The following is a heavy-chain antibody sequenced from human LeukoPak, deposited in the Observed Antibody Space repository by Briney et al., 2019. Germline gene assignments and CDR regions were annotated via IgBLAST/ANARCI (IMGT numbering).Heavy chain of an antibody. CDR1: GYSFATYW. Sequence: GESLKISCKGSGYSFATYWIGWVRQMPGRGLEWMGIIYPGDSDTRYSPSFQGQVTNSADKSISTAYLQWSSLKPSDTAMYYCARRASGVDYWGQGTLVTVSS. CDR2: IYPGDSDT. V-gene: IGHV5-51*01. J-gene: IGHJ4*02. CDR3: ARRASGVDY. D-gene: IGHD1-14*01.